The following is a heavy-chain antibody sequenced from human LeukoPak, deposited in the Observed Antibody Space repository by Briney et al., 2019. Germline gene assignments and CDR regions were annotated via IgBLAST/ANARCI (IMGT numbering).Heavy chain of an antibody. Sequence: GGSLRLSCAASGFTFDDYGMSWVRQAPRKGLEWVSGINWNGGSTGYADSVKGRFTISRDNAKNSLYLQMNSLRAEDTALYYCARDPLYCSSTSCHDYWGQGTLVTVSS. CDR3: ARDPLYCSSTSCHDY. J-gene: IGHJ4*02. V-gene: IGHV3-20*04. CDR1: GFTFDDYG. D-gene: IGHD2-2*01. CDR2: INWNGGST.